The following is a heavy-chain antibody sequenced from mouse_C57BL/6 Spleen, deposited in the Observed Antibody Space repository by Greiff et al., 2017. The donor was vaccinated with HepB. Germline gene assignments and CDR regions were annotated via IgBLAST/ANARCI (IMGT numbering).Heavy chain of an antibody. V-gene: IGHV1-83*01. CDR2: YPGSGNTY. CDR3: RSTYYRMSPAMDY. Sequence: VQLQQSGPELVKPGASVKMSCKASGYTFTDYYMHWVKQKPGKGLEWIGEIYPGSGNTYYNEKFKGKATLTADTSSSTAYLQLSSLTSEDSAVYFGARSTYYRMSPAMDYWGQGTSVTVSS. CDR1: YTFTDYYM. J-gene: IGHJ4*01. D-gene: IGHD1-1*01.